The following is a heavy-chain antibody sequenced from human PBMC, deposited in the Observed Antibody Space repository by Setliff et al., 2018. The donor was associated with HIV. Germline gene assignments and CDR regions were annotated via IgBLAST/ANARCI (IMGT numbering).Heavy chain of an antibody. D-gene: IGHD3-22*01. Sequence: SETLSLTCTVSGGSISGYHWNWLRQTPGKGLEWIGYIYTSRGTNYNHSLRTRVIISMDTSKNQFSLKLSSVTAADTAMYYCARGPPLIVAEEDYWGQGTLVTVSS. J-gene: IGHJ4*02. CDR2: IYTSRGT. V-gene: IGHV4-4*09. CDR1: GGSISGYH. CDR3: ARGPPLIVAEEDY.